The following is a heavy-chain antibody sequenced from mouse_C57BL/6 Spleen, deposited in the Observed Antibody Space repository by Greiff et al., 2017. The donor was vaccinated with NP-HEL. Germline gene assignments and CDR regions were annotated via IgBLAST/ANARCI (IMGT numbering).Heavy chain of an antibody. J-gene: IGHJ4*01. Sequence: VQLQESGAELVRPGTSVKVSCKASGYAFTNYLIEWVKQRPGQGLEWIGVINPGSGGTNYNEKFKGKATLTADKSASTAYMQRSSLTSEDSAVYFCARSGGSSYFYYAMEYWGQGPSVTV. D-gene: IGHD1-1*01. CDR2: INPGSGGT. CDR1: GYAFTNYL. CDR3: ARSGGSSYFYYAMEY. V-gene: IGHV1-54*01.